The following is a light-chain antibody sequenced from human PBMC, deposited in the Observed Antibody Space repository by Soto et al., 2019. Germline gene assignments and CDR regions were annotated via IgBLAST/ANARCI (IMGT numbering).Light chain of an antibody. Sequence: QSVLTQPASVSGSPGQSITISCTGTSSDVGGYNYVSWYQQHPGKAPKLMIYEVSNRPSGVSNRFSGSKSGNTGSLTISRLQSEDEADYYCSSYTRSSTRVVGAGTKLTVL. J-gene: IGLJ3*02. CDR3: SSYTRSSTRV. V-gene: IGLV2-14*01. CDR2: EVS. CDR1: SSDVGGYNY.